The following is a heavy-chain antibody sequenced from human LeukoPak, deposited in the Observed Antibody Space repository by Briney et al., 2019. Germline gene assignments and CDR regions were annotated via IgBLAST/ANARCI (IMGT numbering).Heavy chain of an antibody. V-gene: IGHV4-59*01. CDR1: GGSISSYY. J-gene: IGHJ6*02. CDR3: ARQRAYQLLYRNYYYYGMDV. CDR2: IYYSGST. D-gene: IGHD2-2*02. Sequence: SETLSLTCTVSGGSISSYYWSWIRQPPGKGLEWIGYIYYSGSTNYNPSLKSRVTISVDTSKNQFSLKLSSVTAADTAVYYCARQRAYQLLYRNYYYYGMDVWGQGTTVTVSS.